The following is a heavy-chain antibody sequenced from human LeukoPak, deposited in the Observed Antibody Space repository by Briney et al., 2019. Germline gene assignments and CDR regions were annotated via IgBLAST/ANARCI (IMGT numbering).Heavy chain of an antibody. CDR1: GFTFSSYT. CDR3: ARGNHIAMVSGGFCDY. Sequence: PGGSLRLSCAASGFTFSSYTMHWVRQAPGKGLEWVAVISYDGSNKYYADSVKGRITISRDSSRNTLYLQMNSLRAEDTAVYYCARGNHIAMVSGGFCDYWGQGTLVTVSS. J-gene: IGHJ4*02. D-gene: IGHD5-18*01. V-gene: IGHV3-30-3*01. CDR2: ISYDGSNK.